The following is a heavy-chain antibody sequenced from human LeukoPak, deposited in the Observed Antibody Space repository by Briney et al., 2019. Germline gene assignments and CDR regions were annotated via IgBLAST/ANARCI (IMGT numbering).Heavy chain of an antibody. Sequence: GESLKISRKGSGYSFTSYWLGRVRPMPGKGLEWMGIIDPGDSDTRYSPSFQGQVTISADKSISTAYLQWSSLKASDIAMYYCARLSRGEGSGGFNWGQGTLVTVSS. D-gene: IGHD3-10*01. CDR1: GYSFTSYW. V-gene: IGHV5-51*01. CDR2: IDPGDSDT. J-gene: IGHJ4*02. CDR3: ARLSRGEGSGGFN.